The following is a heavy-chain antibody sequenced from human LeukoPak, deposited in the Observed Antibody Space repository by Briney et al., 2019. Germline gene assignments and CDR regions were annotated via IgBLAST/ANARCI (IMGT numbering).Heavy chain of an antibody. D-gene: IGHD3-22*01. J-gene: IGHJ4*02. CDR2: IKQDGSEK. CDR1: GFTFSSYW. V-gene: IGHV3-7*01. CDR3: ARSLLYDSSGYYYASAVFYFDY. Sequence: GGSLRLSCAASGFTFSSYWMSWVRQAPGKGLEWVANIKQDGSEKYYVDSVKGRFTISRDNAKNSLYLQMNSLRAEDTAVYYCARSLLYDSSGYYYASAVFYFDYWGQGTLVTVSS.